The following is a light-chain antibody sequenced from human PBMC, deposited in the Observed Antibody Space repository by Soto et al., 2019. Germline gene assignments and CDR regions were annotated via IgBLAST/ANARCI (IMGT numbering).Light chain of an antibody. CDR1: SSDVGGYHF. V-gene: IGLV2-8*01. CDR2: EVS. J-gene: IGLJ2*01. CDR3: SSSAGSNIVV. Sequence: QSALTQPPSASGSPGQSVTISCTGTSSDVGGYHFVSWYQQHPGKAPKLMLYEVSERPPGVPDRFSGSKSGNTASLTVSGLLAEDEADYYCSSSAGSNIVVFGGGTKVTVL.